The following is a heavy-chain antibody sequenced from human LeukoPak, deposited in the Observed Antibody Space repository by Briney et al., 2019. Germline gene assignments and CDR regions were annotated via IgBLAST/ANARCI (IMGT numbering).Heavy chain of an antibody. CDR1: GYTFSNYG. J-gene: IGHJ5*02. Sequence: VASVKVSCTASGYTFSNYGISWVRQAPGQGLEWMGWISVYNGNTNYAQKFQGRVTMTTDTSTSTAYMELRSLRSDDTAVFYCARDSQWELLPRQSWFDPWGQGTLVTVSS. CDR2: ISVYNGNT. V-gene: IGHV1-18*01. CDR3: ARDSQWELLPRQSWFDP. D-gene: IGHD1-26*01.